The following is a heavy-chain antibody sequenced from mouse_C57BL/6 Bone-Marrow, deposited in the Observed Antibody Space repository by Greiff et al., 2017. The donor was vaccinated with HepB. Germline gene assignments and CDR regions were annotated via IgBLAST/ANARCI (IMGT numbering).Heavy chain of an antibody. CDR2: INPSTGGT. CDR3: LYYGDDPY. Sequence: VQLQQSGPELVKPGASVKISCKASGYSFTGYYMNWVKQSPEKSLEWIGEINPSTGGTTYNQKFKAKATLTVDKSSSTAYMQLKSLTSEDSAVYYCLYYGDDPYWGQGTLVTVSA. J-gene: IGHJ3*01. D-gene: IGHD2-13*01. V-gene: IGHV1-42*01. CDR1: GYSFTGYY.